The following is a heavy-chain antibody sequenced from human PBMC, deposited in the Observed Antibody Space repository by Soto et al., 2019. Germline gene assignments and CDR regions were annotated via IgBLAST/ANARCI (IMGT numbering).Heavy chain of an antibody. Sequence: PGGSLRLSCAASGFTFSSYDMHWVRQATGKGLEWVSAIGTAGDTYYPGSVKGRFTISRENAKNSLYLQMNSLRAGDTAVYYCARAGRYYGSGSSPYYCYGMAVWGQGTTVTVSS. J-gene: IGHJ6*02. CDR1: GFTFSSYD. D-gene: IGHD3-10*01. V-gene: IGHV3-13*01. CDR3: ARAGRYYGSGSSPYYCYGMAV. CDR2: IGTAGDT.